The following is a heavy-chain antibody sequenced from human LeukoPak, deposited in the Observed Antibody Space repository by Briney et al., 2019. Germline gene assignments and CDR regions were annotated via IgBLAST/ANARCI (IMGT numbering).Heavy chain of an antibody. CDR3: ARNWAPRRIKAMDV. CDR2: INPNSGGT. CDR1: GYTFTGDY. J-gene: IGHJ6*02. V-gene: IGHV1-2*02. D-gene: IGHD7-27*01. Sequence: ASVKVSCKASGYTFTGDYMHWVRQAPGQGLEWMGWINPNSGGTNYAQKFQGRVTMTRDTSISTAYMELSRLRSDDTAVYYCARNWAPRRIKAMDVWGQGTTVTVSS.